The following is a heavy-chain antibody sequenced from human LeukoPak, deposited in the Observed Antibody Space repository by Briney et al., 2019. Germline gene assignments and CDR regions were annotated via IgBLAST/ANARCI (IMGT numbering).Heavy chain of an antibody. CDR1: GFTFSSYG. J-gene: IGHJ4*02. V-gene: IGHV3-30*18. CDR2: ISYDGGNK. CDR3: AKGGMGGFDY. Sequence: PGGSLRLSCAASGFTFSSYGMHWVRQAPGKGLEWVALISYDGGNKYYADSVKGRFTISRDSSKNTLYLQMNSLRAEDTAVYYCAKGGMGGFDYWGQGTLVTVSS. D-gene: IGHD3-16*01.